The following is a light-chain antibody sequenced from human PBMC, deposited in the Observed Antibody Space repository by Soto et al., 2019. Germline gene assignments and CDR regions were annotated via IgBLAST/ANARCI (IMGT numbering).Light chain of an antibody. J-gene: IGKJ5*01. Sequence: EIVLTQSPATLSLSPGERATLSCRASQSVSSYLAWYQQKPGQAPRLLIYDASNRATDIPARSSGSGSGTDFTLTISSLEPEDFAVYYCQQRSNWPITFGQGTRLEIK. CDR1: QSVSSY. CDR2: DAS. V-gene: IGKV3-11*01. CDR3: QQRSNWPIT.